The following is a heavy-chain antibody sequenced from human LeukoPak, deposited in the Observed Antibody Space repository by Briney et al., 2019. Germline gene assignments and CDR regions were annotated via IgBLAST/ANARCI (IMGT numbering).Heavy chain of an antibody. V-gene: IGHV1-18*01. CDR1: GYTFTSYG. Sequence: ASVKVSCKASGYTFTSYGISWVRQAPGQGLEWMGWISAYNGNTNYAQKLQGRVTMTTDTSTSTAYMELRSLRSDDTAVYYCARDQTNYYDSSGYYGYWGQGTRVPVSS. CDR3: ARDQTNYYDSSGYYGY. CDR2: ISAYNGNT. D-gene: IGHD3-22*01. J-gene: IGHJ4*02.